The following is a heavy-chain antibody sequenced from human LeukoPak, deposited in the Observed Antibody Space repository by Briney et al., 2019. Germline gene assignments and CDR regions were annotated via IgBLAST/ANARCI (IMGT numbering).Heavy chain of an antibody. V-gene: IGHV1-2*02. J-gene: IGHJ5*02. CDR1: GYAFIGYY. Sequence: VASVKVSCKASGYAFIGYYMHWVRQAPGQGLEWMGWINPSTGATKSAQNFQGRITMTRDTSINTVYMGLSRLTSDDTAIYYCARRPPYYGSGTSNWFDPWGQGTLVIVSS. D-gene: IGHD3-10*01. CDR3: ARRPPYYGSGTSNWFDP. CDR2: INPSTGAT.